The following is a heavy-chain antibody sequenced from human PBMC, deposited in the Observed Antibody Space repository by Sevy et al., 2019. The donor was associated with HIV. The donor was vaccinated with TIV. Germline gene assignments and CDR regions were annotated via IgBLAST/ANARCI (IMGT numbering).Heavy chain of an antibody. CDR1: GYTFTSYG. Sequence: ASVKVSCKASGYTFTSYGISWVRQAPGQGLEWMGWISAYNANTNYAQKLQGRVTMTTDTSTSTAYMELRSLRSDDTAVYYCARYCTRTSPHNWFDPWGQGTLVTVSS. V-gene: IGHV1-18*04. CDR2: ISAYNANT. J-gene: IGHJ5*02. CDR3: ARYCTRTSPHNWFDP. D-gene: IGHD2-2*01.